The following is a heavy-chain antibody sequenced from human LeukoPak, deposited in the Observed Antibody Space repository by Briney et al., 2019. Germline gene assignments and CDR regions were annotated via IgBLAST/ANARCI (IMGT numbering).Heavy chain of an antibody. D-gene: IGHD6-13*01. J-gene: IGHJ3*02. CDR1: GYTFSGYY. Sequence: GASVKVSCKASGYTFSGYYLHWVRQAPGQGLEWMGWINANSGGANYAQKFRGRVTMTRDTSISTAYMELRSLRTDDSAVYYCARDKSVAAPDDLDVFDIRGQGTTVTVS. CDR2: INANSGGA. CDR3: ARDKSVAAPDDLDVFDI. V-gene: IGHV1-2*02.